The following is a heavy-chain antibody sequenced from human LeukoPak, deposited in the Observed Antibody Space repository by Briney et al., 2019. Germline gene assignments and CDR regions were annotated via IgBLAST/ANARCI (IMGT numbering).Heavy chain of an antibody. J-gene: IGHJ2*01. V-gene: IGHV4-31*03. Sequence: SETLSLTCTVSGGSISSGAYYWSWIRQHPGKGLEWIGYINYSGTTYYNASLKSRVTISADTSKNQFSLKLSSVTAADTAVYYCASHRTGESYWYFDLWGRGTLVTVSS. CDR3: ASHRTGESYWYFDL. CDR2: INYSGTT. CDR1: GGSISSGAYY. D-gene: IGHD7-27*01.